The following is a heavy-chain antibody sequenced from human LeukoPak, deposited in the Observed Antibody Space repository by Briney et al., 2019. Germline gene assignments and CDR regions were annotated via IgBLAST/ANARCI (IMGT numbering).Heavy chain of an antibody. J-gene: IGHJ4*02. CDR3: ARAESQDSSGYHFSRTPSVYFDY. CDR2: IYYSGST. Sequence: PSETLSLTCTVSGGSISSYYWSWIRQPPGKGLEWIGYIYYSGSTNYNPSLKSRVTISVDTSKNQFSLKLSSVTAADTAVYYCARAESQDSSGYHFSRTPSVYFDYWGQGTLVTVSS. CDR1: GGSISSYY. V-gene: IGHV4-59*01. D-gene: IGHD3-22*01.